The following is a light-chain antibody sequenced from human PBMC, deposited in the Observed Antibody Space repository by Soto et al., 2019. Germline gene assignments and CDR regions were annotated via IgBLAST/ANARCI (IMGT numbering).Light chain of an antibody. CDR2: EVS. CDR1: SSDVGGYTY. Sequence: QSALTQPASLSGSPVQSITISCTGTSSDVGGYTYVSWYQQHPGNTPKLMIYEVSNRPSGVSNRFSGSKSGNTASLTIAGLHAEDEPEDYCSSYTSRSTSVVFGGGTTLTVL. V-gene: IGLV2-14*01. CDR3: SSYTSRSTSVV. J-gene: IGLJ2*01.